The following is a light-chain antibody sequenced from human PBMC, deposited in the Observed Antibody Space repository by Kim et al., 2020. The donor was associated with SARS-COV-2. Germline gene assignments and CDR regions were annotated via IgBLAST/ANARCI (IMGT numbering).Light chain of an antibody. J-gene: IGLJ1*01. CDR1: SSDVGGYNY. CDR2: DVS. Sequence: QSALTQPRSVSGSPGQSVTISCTGTSSDVGGYNYVSWYQQHPGKAPKLMIYDVSKRPSGVPDRFSGSKSGNTASLTISWLQAEDEADYYCCSYAGSYRGVFGTGTKVTVL. V-gene: IGLV2-11*01. CDR3: CSYAGSYRGV.